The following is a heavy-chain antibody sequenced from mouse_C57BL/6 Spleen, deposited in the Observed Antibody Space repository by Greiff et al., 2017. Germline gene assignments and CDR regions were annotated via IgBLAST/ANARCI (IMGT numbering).Heavy chain of an antibody. CDR3: ARESSLYGSSYGFDY. D-gene: IGHD1-1*01. CDR1: GYAFSSSW. Sequence: QVQLQQSGPELVKPGASVKISCKASGYAFSSSWMNWVKQRPGKGLEWIGRIYPGDGDTNYNGKFKGKATLTADKSSSTAYMQLSSLTSEDSAVYFCARESSLYGSSYGFDYWGQGTTLTVSS. V-gene: IGHV1-82*01. J-gene: IGHJ2*01. CDR2: IYPGDGDT.